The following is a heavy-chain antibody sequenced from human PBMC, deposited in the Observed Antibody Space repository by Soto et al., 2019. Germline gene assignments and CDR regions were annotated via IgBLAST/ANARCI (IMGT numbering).Heavy chain of an antibody. CDR2: TNHRGST. V-gene: IGHV4-4*02. Sequence: QVNRQEWGPGLVRPSGTFSPTSPSSGGPTTIVTCGSGCARPPGKGRGWIGETNHRGSTNYNPSLESRVTISVDKSKNQFSLKLNSVTAADTAVYYCAKVRESRGPQPFDYWGQGTLVTVSS. CDR1: GGPTTIVT. J-gene: IGHJ4*02. D-gene: IGHD3-10*01. CDR3: AKVRESRGPQPFDY.